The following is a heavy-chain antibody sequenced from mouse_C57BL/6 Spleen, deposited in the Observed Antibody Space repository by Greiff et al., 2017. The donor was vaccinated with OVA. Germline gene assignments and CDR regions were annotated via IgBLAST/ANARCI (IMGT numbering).Heavy chain of an antibody. J-gene: IGHJ2*01. V-gene: IGHV1-26*01. D-gene: IGHD1-1*01. CDR1: GYTFTDYY. CDR2: INPNNGGT. CDR3: APITTGNYFDY. Sequence: VQLQQSGPELVKPGASVKISCKASGYTFTDYYMNWVKQSHGESLEWIGDINPNNGGTSYNQKFKGKATLTVDKSSSTAYMELRSLTSEDSAVYYCAPITTGNYFDYWGQGTTLTVSS.